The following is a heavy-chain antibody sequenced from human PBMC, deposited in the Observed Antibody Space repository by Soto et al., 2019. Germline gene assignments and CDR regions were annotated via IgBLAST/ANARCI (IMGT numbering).Heavy chain of an antibody. Sequence: VGSLRLSCAASGFTFSSYGMHWVRQAPGKGLEWVAVISYDGSNKYYADSVKGRFTISRDNSKNTLYLQMNSLRAEDTAVYYCAKDLLTMVRGVQTYYCYYGMDVWGQGTTVTVSS. V-gene: IGHV3-30*18. CDR1: GFTFSSYG. CDR3: AKDLLTMVRGVQTYYCYYGMDV. J-gene: IGHJ6*02. CDR2: ISYDGSNK. D-gene: IGHD3-10*01.